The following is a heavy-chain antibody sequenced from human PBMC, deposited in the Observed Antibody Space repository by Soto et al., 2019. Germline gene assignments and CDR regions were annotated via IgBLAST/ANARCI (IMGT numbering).Heavy chain of an antibody. Sequence: QVQLVQSGAEVKKPGSSVRVSCKTSGDSFSKYTVNWVRQAPRQGLEWMGGFIPRFGTTNFAPTLQGRVTKTTDQYMKTVYKELSSLRNEDTALYYCARGRGLYNSGRSQLDSWGQGTLVTVSS. CDR1: GDSFSKYT. J-gene: IGHJ4*02. V-gene: IGHV1-69*01. CDR2: FIPRFGTT. CDR3: ARGRGLYNSGRSQLDS. D-gene: IGHD1-1*01.